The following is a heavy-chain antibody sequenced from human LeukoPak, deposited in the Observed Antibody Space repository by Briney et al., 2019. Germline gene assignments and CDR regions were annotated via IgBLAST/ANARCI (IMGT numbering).Heavy chain of an antibody. V-gene: IGHV2-5*02. J-gene: IGHJ4*02. CDR3: AHSRHTARVEN. D-gene: IGHD5-18*01. CDR1: GFSLSSSGVG. Sequence: ESGPTLVKPTQTLTLTCTFSGFSLSSSGVGVGWIRQPPGKALEWLALIYWDDDKRYSPSPKTRLTITKDTSKNQVVLTMTNMDPVDTGTYYCAHSRHTARVENWGQGTLVTVSS. CDR2: IYWDDDK.